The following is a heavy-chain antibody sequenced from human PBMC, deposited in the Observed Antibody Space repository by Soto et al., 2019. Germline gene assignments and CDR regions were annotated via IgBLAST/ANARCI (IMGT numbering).Heavy chain of an antibody. CDR3: ARSEEDSDYYYYGMDV. CDR1: GDTVSSNSVA. D-gene: IGHD2-15*01. J-gene: IGHJ6*02. V-gene: IGHV6-1*01. Sequence: SQTLSLTCVGSGDTVSSNSVAWDWVRQSPSRGLEWLGRTYYRSRWYSDYAVSVRSRIDINADTSKNQVSLQLNSVTPEDTAVYYCARSEEDSDYYYYGMDVWGQGTTVTVSS. CDR2: TYYRSRWYS.